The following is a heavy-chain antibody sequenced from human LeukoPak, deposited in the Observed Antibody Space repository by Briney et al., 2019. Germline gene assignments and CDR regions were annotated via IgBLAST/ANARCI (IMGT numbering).Heavy chain of an antibody. D-gene: IGHD3-16*01. Sequence: QSGGSLRLSGVASGFTFSSYAMHWVRQGPGRGLDWVALISYVGENEYYADSVRGRFTISRDNAKNTLYLQMSSLRAEDTALYYCVRGRYYYDTSGYLDHWGQGTLLTVSS. CDR3: VRGRYYYDTSGYLDH. CDR1: GFTFSSYA. J-gene: IGHJ4*02. CDR2: ISYVGENE. V-gene: IGHV3-30*04.